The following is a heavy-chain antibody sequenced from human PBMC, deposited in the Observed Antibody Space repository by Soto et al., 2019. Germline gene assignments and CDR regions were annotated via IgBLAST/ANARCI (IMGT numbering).Heavy chain of an antibody. D-gene: IGHD2-2*01. J-gene: IGHJ6*03. CDR3: AKDRGYCSSNSCRDYYYMDV. Sequence: GGSLRLSCTASGFTFSTYAMTWVRQTPGKGLEWVSAISGSGSSTYYADSVKGRFTISRDNSKNTLYLQMNSLRAEDTAVYYCAKDRGYCSSNSCRDYYYMDVWGKGTTVTVSS. V-gene: IGHV3-23*01. CDR2: ISGSGSST. CDR1: GFTFSTYA.